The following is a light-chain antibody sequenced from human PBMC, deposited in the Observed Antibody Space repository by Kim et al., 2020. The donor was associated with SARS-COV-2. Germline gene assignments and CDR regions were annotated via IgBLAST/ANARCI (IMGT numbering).Light chain of an antibody. V-gene: IGKV2-30*02. CDR1: QSLLHSNGDTY. Sequence: GQPASISCKSSQSLLHSNGDTYLSWFQQRPGQPPRRLIYKVSDRDSGVPDRFSGSGSGTDFTLKISRVEADDVAIYYCLQGTHWPTFGQGTKLEIK. CDR2: KVS. J-gene: IGKJ2*01. CDR3: LQGTHWPT.